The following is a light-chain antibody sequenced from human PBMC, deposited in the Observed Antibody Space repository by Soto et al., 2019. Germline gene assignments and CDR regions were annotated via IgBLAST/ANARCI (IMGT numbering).Light chain of an antibody. CDR2: DAS. Sequence: DIHMTQSPASLSASVGDTVTITCRGSQSINTFLSWYRHKPGKAPELLIYDASTLQIGVPSRFSGSGYGTEFTLTIGSLEPEDFTVYYCQLYGFLPITFGQGGLLEIK. V-gene: IGKV1-39*02. J-gene: IGKJ5*01. CDR1: QSINTF. CDR3: QLYGFLPIT.